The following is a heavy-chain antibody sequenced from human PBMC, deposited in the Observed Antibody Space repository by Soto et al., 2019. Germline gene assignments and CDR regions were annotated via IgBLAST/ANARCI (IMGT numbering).Heavy chain of an antibody. D-gene: IGHD3-10*01. CDR1: GGSISSYD. CDR3: ARHSNNYRTSLDY. J-gene: IGHJ4*02. V-gene: IGHV4-59*08. CDR2: IYYSGST. Sequence: PSETLSLTCTVSGGSISSYDWSWIRQPPGKGLEWIGYIYYSGSTNYNPSLKSRVTISVDTSKNQFSLKLSSVTAADSAVYYCARHSNNYRTSLDYWGQGSLVTVS.